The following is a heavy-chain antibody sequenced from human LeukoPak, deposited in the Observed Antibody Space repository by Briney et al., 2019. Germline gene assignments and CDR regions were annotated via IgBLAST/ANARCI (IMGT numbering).Heavy chain of an antibody. Sequence: PGGSLRLSCAASGFTFDDYAMHWVRQAPGKGLEWVSGISWNSGSIGYADSVKGRFTISRDNAKNSLYLNTLRAEDTAIYYCAKDRTVGASYWYFDLWGRGTLVTISS. CDR1: GFTFDDYA. CDR2: ISWNSGSI. CDR3: AKDRTVGASYWYFDL. V-gene: IGHV3-9*01. D-gene: IGHD1-26*01. J-gene: IGHJ2*01.